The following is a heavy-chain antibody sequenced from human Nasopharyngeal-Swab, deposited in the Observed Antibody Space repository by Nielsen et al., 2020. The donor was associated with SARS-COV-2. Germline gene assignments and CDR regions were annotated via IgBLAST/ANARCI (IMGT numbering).Heavy chain of an antibody. D-gene: IGHD3-22*01. CDR3: ARVSFDSSGYYSTGPQKY. CDR1: GFTFSSYS. J-gene: IGHJ4*02. V-gene: IGHV3-21*01. CDR2: ISSSSSYI. Sequence: GESLKISCAASGFTFSSYSMNWVRQAPGKGLEWVSSISSSSSYIYYADSVKGRFTISRDNAKNSLYLQMNSLRAEDTAVYYCARVSFDSSGYYSTGPQKYWGQGTLVTVFS.